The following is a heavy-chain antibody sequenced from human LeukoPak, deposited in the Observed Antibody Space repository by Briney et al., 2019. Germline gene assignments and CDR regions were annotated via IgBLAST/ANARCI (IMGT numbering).Heavy chain of an antibody. CDR3: ARDGECTGGSCYHSLYYFDY. J-gene: IGHJ4*02. D-gene: IGHD2-15*01. CDR2: INHSGST. CDR1: GGSFSGYY. Sequence: SETLSLTCAVYGGSFSGYYWSWIRQPPGKGLEWIGEINHSGSTNYNPSLKSRVTISVDTSKNQFSLKLSSVTAADTAVYYCARDGECTGGSCYHSLYYFDYWGQGTLVTVSS. V-gene: IGHV4-34*01.